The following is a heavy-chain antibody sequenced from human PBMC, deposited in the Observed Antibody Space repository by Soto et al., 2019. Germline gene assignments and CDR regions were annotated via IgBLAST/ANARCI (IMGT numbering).Heavy chain of an antibody. D-gene: IGHD4-17*01. J-gene: IGHJ4*02. Sequence: GGSLRLSCAASGVTFSSYSMNWVRQAPGKGLEWVSYISSSSSTIYYADSVKGRFTISRDNAKNSLYLQMNSLRAEDTAVYYCANYGDYGIFDYWGQGTLVTVSS. CDR2: ISSSSSTI. CDR3: ANYGDYGIFDY. CDR1: GVTFSSYS. V-gene: IGHV3-48*01.